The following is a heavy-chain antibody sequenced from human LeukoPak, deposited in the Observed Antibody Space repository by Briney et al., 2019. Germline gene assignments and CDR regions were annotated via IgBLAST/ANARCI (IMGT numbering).Heavy chain of an antibody. Sequence: ASVKVSCKASGYTFANYYMHWVRQAPGQRLEWMGWINAGNGNTKYSQKFQGRVTITRDTSASTAYMELSSLRSEDTAVYYCARVRGVAATFGYWGQGTLVTVSS. CDR2: INAGNGNT. CDR1: GYTFANYY. D-gene: IGHD2-15*01. V-gene: IGHV1-3*01. J-gene: IGHJ4*02. CDR3: ARVRGVAATFGY.